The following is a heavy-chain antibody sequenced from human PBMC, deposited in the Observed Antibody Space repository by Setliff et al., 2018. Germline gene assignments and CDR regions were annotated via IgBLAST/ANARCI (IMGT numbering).Heavy chain of an antibody. Sequence: GSLRLSCAASGFTFSNVWMSWVRQAPGKGLEWVGRIKSKTDGGTTDYAAPVKGRFSISRDDSKNTLYLQMNSLKTEDTAVYYCTHPWFGERNAFDIWGQGTMVTVSS. D-gene: IGHD3-10*01. CDR3: THPWFGERNAFDI. CDR2: IKSKTDGGTT. J-gene: IGHJ3*02. V-gene: IGHV3-15*01. CDR1: GFTFSNVW.